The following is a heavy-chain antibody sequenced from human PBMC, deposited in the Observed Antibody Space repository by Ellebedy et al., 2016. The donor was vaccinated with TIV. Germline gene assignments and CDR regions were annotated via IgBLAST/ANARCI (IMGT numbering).Heavy chain of an antibody. D-gene: IGHD6-6*01. CDR1: GGSISSYY. J-gene: IGHJ4*02. Sequence: SETLSLTXTVSGGSISSYYWSWIRQPPGKGLEWIGYIYYSGSTNYNPSLKSRVTISVDTSKNQFSLKLSSVTAADTAVYYCASQQLSVSPLDYWGQGTLVTVSS. CDR3: ASQQLSVSPLDY. V-gene: IGHV4-59*08. CDR2: IYYSGST.